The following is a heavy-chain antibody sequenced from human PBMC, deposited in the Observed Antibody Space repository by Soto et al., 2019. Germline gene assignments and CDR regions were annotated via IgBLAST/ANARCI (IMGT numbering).Heavy chain of an antibody. D-gene: IGHD3-22*01. Sequence: SETLSLTCTVSGGSISPYYWSWIRQTSGKGLEWIAYIYYSGSTNYNPSLKSRVTISVDTSKNQCSLKLSSVTAADTAVYYCARASYYSDSFGYFLDSWGQGTLVTVSS. V-gene: IGHV4-59*01. J-gene: IGHJ4*02. CDR2: IYYSGST. CDR1: GGSISPYY. CDR3: ARASYYSDSFGYFLDS.